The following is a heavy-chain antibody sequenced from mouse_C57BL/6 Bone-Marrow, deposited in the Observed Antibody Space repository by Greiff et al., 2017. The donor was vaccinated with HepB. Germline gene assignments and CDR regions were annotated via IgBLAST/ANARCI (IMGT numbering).Heavy chain of an antibody. CDR1: GFTFSSYA. V-gene: IGHV5-4*01. Sequence: EVKLMESGGGLVKPGGSLKLSCAASGFTFSSYAMSWVRQTPEKRLEWVATISDGGSYTYYPDNVKGRCTISRDNAKNNLYLQMSQLKSEDTAMYYCARENYDPWFAYWGQGTLVTVSA. D-gene: IGHD2-4*01. CDR3: ARENYDPWFAY. CDR2: ISDGGSYT. J-gene: IGHJ3*01.